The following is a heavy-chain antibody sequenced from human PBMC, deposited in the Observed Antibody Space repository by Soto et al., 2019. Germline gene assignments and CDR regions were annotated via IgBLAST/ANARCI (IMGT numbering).Heavy chain of an antibody. CDR1: GGSISSGDYY. Sequence: SETLSLTCTVSGGSISSGDYYWSWIRQPPGKGLEWIGYIYYSGSTNYNPSLKSRVTISVDTSKNQFSLKLSSVTAADTAVYYCARELFGRSVWFDPWGQGTLVTAPQ. CDR3: ARELFGRSVWFDP. J-gene: IGHJ5*02. V-gene: IGHV4-61*08. CDR2: IYYSGST. D-gene: IGHD3-10*01.